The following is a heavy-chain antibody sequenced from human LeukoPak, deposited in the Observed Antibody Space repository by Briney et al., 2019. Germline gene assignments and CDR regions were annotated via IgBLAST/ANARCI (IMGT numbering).Heavy chain of an antibody. CDR2: IYTSGST. V-gene: IGHV4-4*09. J-gene: IGHJ5*02. CDR1: GGSISSYY. D-gene: IGHD3-10*01. CDR3: ARPTGSGRSNWFDP. Sequence: PSETLSLACTVSGGSISSYYWSWIRQPPGKGLEWIGYIYTSGSTNYNPSLKSRVTISVDTSKNQFSLKLSSVTAADTGVYYCARPTGSGRSNWFDPWGQGTLVTVSS.